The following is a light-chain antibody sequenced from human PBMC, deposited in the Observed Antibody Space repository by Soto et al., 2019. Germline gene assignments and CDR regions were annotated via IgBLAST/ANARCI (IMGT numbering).Light chain of an antibody. CDR1: QSISSW. V-gene: IGKV1-5*01. CDR2: DAS. J-gene: IGKJ1*01. Sequence: DIQMTQSPSTLSAYVGDRVTITCRPSQSISSWLAWYQQKPGKAPKLLIYDASSLESGVPSRFSGSGSGTEFTLTISSLQPDDFASYYCQPYNSYSCTFGQGTKVEIK. CDR3: QPYNSYSCT.